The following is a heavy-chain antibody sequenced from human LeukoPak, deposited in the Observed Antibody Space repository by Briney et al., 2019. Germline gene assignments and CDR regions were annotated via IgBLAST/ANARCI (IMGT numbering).Heavy chain of an antibody. D-gene: IGHD2-15*01. V-gene: IGHV3-23*01. CDR2: ISVGGDST. J-gene: IGHJ4*02. Sequence: GGSLRLSCAASGFTFSSYAMSWVRQAPGKGLEWVSAISVGGDSTYYADSVKGRFTISRDNSKNTLYLHMSSLGAEDTAIYYCLSSYSSWYYFDYWGQGALVTVS. CDR3: LSSYSSWYYFDY. CDR1: GFTFSSYA.